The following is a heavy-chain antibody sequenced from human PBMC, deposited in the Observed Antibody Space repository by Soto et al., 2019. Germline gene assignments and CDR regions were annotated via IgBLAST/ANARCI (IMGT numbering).Heavy chain of an antibody. CDR1: GYTFTSYD. Sequence: ASVKVSCKASGYTFTSYDINWARQATGQGLEWMGWMNPNSGNTGYAQKFQGRVTMTRNTSISTAYMELSSLRSEDTAVYYCACVVSELLWFGELLREDAFDFSGQGTLV. J-gene: IGHJ3*01. D-gene: IGHD3-10*01. CDR3: ACVVSELLWFGELLREDAFDF. CDR2: MNPNSGNT. V-gene: IGHV1-8*01.